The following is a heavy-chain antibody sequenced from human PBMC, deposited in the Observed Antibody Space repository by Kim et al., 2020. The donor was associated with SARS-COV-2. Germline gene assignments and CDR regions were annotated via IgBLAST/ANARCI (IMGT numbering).Heavy chain of an antibody. J-gene: IGHJ6*02. Sequence: DSVKGRFTNSRDNAKNSLYLQMNSLRAEDTAVYYCAREYPSMVVYYYGMDVWGQGTTVTVSS. D-gene: IGHD2-21*01. CDR3: AREYPSMVVYYYGMDV. V-gene: IGHV3-21*01.